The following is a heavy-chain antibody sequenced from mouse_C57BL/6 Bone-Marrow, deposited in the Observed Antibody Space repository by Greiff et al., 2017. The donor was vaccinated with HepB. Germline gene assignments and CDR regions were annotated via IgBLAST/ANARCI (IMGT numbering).Heavy chain of an antibody. V-gene: IGHV2-5*01. CDR1: GFSLTSYG. CDR2: IWRGGST. Sequence: QVQLKESGPGLVQPSQSLSITCTVSGFSLTSYGVHWVRQSPGKGLEWLGVIWRGGSTDYNAAFMSRLSITKDNSKSQVFFKMNSLQADDTAIYYCAKTAYYGYDGPWFAYWGQGTLVTVSA. D-gene: IGHD2-9*01. CDR3: AKTAYYGYDGPWFAY. J-gene: IGHJ3*01.